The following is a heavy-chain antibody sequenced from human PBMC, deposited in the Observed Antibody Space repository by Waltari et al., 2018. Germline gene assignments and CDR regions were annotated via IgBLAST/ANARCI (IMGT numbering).Heavy chain of an antibody. CDR1: GSISSGGYY. D-gene: IGHD2-2*01. CDR2: IYYSGST. J-gene: IGHJ4*02. CDR3: ARVPYYCSSTSCYADPTFDY. V-gene: IGHV4-31*02. Sequence: GSISSGGYYWSWIRQHPGKGLEWIGYIYYSGSTYYNPSLKSRVTISVDTSKNQFSLKLSSVTAADTAVYYCARVPYYCSSTSCYADPTFDYWGQGTLVTVSS.